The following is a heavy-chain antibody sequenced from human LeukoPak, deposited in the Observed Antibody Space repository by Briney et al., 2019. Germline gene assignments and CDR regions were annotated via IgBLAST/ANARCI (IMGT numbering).Heavy chain of an antibody. D-gene: IGHD3-10*01. CDR3: ARSLMVRGVILDYYYYYGMDV. CDR1: GFTFSSYS. Sequence: GGSLRLSCAASGFTFSSYSINWVRQAPGKGLEWVSYISSSSSTIYYADSVKGRFTISRDNAKNSLYLQMNSLRAEDTAVYYCARSLMVRGVILDYYYYYGMDVWGQGTTVTVSS. V-gene: IGHV3-48*01. CDR2: ISSSSSTI. J-gene: IGHJ6*02.